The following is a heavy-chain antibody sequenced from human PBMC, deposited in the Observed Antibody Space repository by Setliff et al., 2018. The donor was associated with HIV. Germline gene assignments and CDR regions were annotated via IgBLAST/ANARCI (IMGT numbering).Heavy chain of an antibody. CDR1: GGSISTYY. V-gene: IGHV4-4*07. CDR3: ARRRETIVVVIGIPNWYFDL. D-gene: IGHD2-21*01. J-gene: IGHJ2*01. CDR2: IYTSGST. Sequence: SETLSLTCTVSGGSISTYYWSWIRQPAGKGLEWIGRIYTSGSTNYNPSIKSRVTMSVDTSKNQFSLRLSSVTAADSAVYYCARRRETIVVVIGIPNWYFDLWGRGTLVTVSS.